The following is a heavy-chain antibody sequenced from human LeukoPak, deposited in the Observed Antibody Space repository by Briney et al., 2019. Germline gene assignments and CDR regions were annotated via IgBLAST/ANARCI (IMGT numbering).Heavy chain of an antibody. Sequence: GGSLRLSCAASGFTFSSYAMSWVRQAPGKGLEWVSVISGSGSSTYYADSVKGRFTISRDNSKNTLYLQMNSLRAEDTAVYYCAKDVRVGEYYGSGTYLDYWGQGTLVTVSS. CDR1: GFTFSSYA. V-gene: IGHV3-23*01. D-gene: IGHD3-10*01. J-gene: IGHJ4*02. CDR2: ISGSGSST. CDR3: AKDVRVGEYYGSGTYLDY.